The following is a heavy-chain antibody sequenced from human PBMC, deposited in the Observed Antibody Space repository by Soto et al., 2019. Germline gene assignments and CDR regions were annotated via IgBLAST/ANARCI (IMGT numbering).Heavy chain of an antibody. D-gene: IGHD3-3*01. CDR2: IKSKTDGGTT. Sequence: GGSLRLSCAASGFTFSNAWMSWVRQAPGKGLEWVGRIKSKTDGGTTDYAAPVKGRFTISRDDSKNTLYLQMNSLKTEDTAVYYCTTGGYDFWSGYYTSLPPNFDYWGQGTLVTVSS. J-gene: IGHJ4*02. CDR3: TTGGYDFWSGYYTSLPPNFDY. CDR1: GFTFSNAW. V-gene: IGHV3-15*01.